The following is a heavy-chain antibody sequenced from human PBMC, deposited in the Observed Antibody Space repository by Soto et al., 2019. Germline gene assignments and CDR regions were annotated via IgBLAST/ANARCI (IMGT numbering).Heavy chain of an antibody. Sequence: SGPTLVNPTETLTLTCTVSGFSLSNPKMGVSWIRQPPGKAPEWLAHIFSDDEYSYSTSLKSRLIISKDTSKSQVVLTMTNMDPVDSATFYCARIMRDAVGEPDAIHYFDPWGQGTQVTVSS. CDR3: ARIMRDAVGEPDAIHYFDP. CDR1: GFSLSNPKMG. D-gene: IGHD2-2*02. V-gene: IGHV2-26*01. CDR2: IFSDDEY. J-gene: IGHJ5*02.